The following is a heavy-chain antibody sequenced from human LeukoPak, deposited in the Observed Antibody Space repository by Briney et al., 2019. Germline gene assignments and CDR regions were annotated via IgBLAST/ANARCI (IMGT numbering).Heavy chain of an antibody. J-gene: IGHJ4*02. CDR1: GYSISSGYY. CDR3: ARGRIAVAGTPGVRGYYFDY. CDR2: INHSGST. Sequence: PSETLSLTCTVSGYSISSGYYWGWIRQPPGKGLEWIGEINHSGSTNYNPSLKSRVTISVDTSKNQFSLKLSSVTAADTAVYYCARGRIAVAGTPGVRGYYFDYWGQGTLVTVSS. D-gene: IGHD6-19*01. V-gene: IGHV4-38-2*02.